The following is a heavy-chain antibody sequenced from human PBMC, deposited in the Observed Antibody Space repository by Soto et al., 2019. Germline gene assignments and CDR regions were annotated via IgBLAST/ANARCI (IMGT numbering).Heavy chain of an antibody. CDR2: IKSGGSEK. CDR1: GFTLSSYC. J-gene: IGHJ4*02. V-gene: IGHV3-7*02. CDR3: ARGRAVAV. Sequence: EVQLVESGGGLVQPGGSLRLSCVASGFTLSSYCMTWVRQAPGKGLEWVANIKSGGSEKNYVDSVKGRFTISRDNANNSLSLQMNSLRVEDTGIYYCARGRAVAVWGQGTLVIVSS. D-gene: IGHD6-19*01.